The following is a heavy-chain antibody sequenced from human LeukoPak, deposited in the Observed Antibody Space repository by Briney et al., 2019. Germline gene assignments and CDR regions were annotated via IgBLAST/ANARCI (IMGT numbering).Heavy chain of an antibody. D-gene: IGHD2-2*02. CDR3: ARDDAYCSSTSCYTEHAFDI. Sequence: VASVKVSCKASGYTFTGYYMHWVRQAPGQGLEWMGWINPNSGGTNYAQKFQGRVTMTRDTPISTAYMELSRLRSDDTAVYYCARDDAYCSSTSCYTEHAFDIWGQGTMVTVSS. J-gene: IGHJ3*02. CDR1: GYTFTGYY. V-gene: IGHV1-2*02. CDR2: INPNSGGT.